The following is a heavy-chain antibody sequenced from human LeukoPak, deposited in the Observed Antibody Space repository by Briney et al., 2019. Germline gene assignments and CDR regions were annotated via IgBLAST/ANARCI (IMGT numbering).Heavy chain of an antibody. V-gene: IGHV4-59*01. J-gene: IGHJ4*02. CDR1: GGSLSRYY. CDR2: IYYCGST. D-gene: IGHD3-10*01. CDR3: AREGGYGSGSLCY. Sequence: PSETLSLTCTVSGGSLSRYYWSWVRQPPGKGLEWIGYIYYCGSTHYNPSLKRRVTITVQTSKKNFPLKLRSVTAADTTVYYCAREGGYGSGSLCYWGQGNPVTVSS.